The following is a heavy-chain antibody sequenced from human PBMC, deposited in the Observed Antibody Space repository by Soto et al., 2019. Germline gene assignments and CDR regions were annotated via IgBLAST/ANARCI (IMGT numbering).Heavy chain of an antibody. CDR1: GYTFTSYG. CDR3: ARDQGAYSSGWYRGHDAFDI. Sequence: ASVKVSCKASGYTFTSYGISWVRQAPGQGLEGMGWISAYNGNTNYAQKFQGWVTMTRDTSISTAYMELSRLRSDDTAVYYCARDQGAYSSGWYRGHDAFDIWGQGTMVTVSS. J-gene: IGHJ3*02. D-gene: IGHD6-19*01. CDR2: ISAYNGNT. V-gene: IGHV1-18*01.